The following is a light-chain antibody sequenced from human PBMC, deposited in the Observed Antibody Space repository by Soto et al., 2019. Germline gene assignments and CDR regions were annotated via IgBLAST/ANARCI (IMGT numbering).Light chain of an antibody. Sequence: IVLTQSPATLSLSPGERATLSCRASQSVSIYLSWYQQKPGQAPRLLIYDASNRATGIPARFSGSGSGTAFTLTISSLEPEDFAVYYCQQRSDWPPWTFGQGTKVEIK. CDR2: DAS. CDR3: QQRSDWPPWT. CDR1: QSVSIY. V-gene: IGKV3-11*01. J-gene: IGKJ1*01.